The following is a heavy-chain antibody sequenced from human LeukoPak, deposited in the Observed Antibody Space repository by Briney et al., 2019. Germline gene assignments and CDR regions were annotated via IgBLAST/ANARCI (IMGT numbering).Heavy chain of an antibody. D-gene: IGHD4-17*01. CDR1: GFTFSSYW. CDR2: INQDGSET. J-gene: IGHJ4*02. CDR3: ASSVTTTGFDY. V-gene: IGHV3-7*01. Sequence: PGGSLRLSCAASGFTFSSYWMSWVRQAPGMGLEWVANINQDGSETYYVDSVKGRFTISRDNAKNSLYLQMNSLRAEDTAVYYCASSVTTTGFDYWGQGTLVTVSS.